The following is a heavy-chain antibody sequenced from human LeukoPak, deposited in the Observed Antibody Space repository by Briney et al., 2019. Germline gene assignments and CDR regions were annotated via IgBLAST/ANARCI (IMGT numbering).Heavy chain of an antibody. CDR2: INHSGST. CDR1: GGSFSGYY. J-gene: IGHJ1*01. D-gene: IGHD2-2*01. V-gene: IGHV4-34*01. CDR3: ARTRDCSSTSCALQH. Sequence: SETLSLTCAVYGGSFSGYYWSWIRQPPGKGLEWIGEINHSGSTNYNPSLKSRVTISVDTSKNQFSLKLSSVTAADTAVYYCARTRDCSSTSCALQHWGQGTLVTVSS.